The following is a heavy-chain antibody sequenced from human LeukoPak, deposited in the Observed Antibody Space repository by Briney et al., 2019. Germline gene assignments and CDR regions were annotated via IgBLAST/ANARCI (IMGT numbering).Heavy chain of an antibody. J-gene: IGHJ6*02. CDR1: GHTFTDNY. CDR3: ATGTVGVRGYYAMHV. V-gene: IGHV1-69-2*01. CDR2: VDPEDGET. D-gene: IGHD4-23*01. Sequence: ASVKISCKVSGHTFTDNYMHWVQQAPGKGLEWMGLVDPEDGETIYAENFQGRITITAATSTDTAYMELTSRRSEDTALYYCATGTVGVRGYYAMHVWGQGTTVSVSS.